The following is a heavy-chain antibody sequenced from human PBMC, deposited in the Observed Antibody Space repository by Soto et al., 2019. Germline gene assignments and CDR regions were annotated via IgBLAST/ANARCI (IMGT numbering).Heavy chain of an antibody. V-gene: IGHV3-30*18. J-gene: IGHJ4*02. CDR3: AKDSPVVPAAF. Sequence: GGSLRLSCAASGFTFSSYGMHWVRQAPGKGLEWVAVISYDGSNKYYADSVKGRFTISRDNSKNTLYLQMNSLRAEDTAVYYCAKDSPVVPAAFWGQGTLVTVSS. CDR2: ISYDGSNK. D-gene: IGHD2-2*01. CDR1: GFTFSSYG.